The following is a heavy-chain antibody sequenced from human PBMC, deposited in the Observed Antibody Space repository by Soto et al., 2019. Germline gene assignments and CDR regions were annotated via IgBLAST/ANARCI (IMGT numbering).Heavy chain of an antibody. CDR2: ISTYSGDT. D-gene: IGHD1-26*01. Sequence: QVHLVQSGVEVKTPGASVKVSCQASGSTLFTYDISWVRQAPGQGLEWMAWISTYSGDTKYAQKFKGRVTRTTDTSTTTASLELRSLRSDDTAVYYCARHQGTTTSENWFDPWCQGTLVTVSS. CDR1: GSTLFTYD. CDR3: ARHQGTTTSENWFDP. V-gene: IGHV1-18*01. J-gene: IGHJ5*02.